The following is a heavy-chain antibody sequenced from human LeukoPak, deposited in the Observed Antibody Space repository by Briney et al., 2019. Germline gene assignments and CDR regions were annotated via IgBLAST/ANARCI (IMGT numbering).Heavy chain of an antibody. J-gene: IGHJ6*03. CDR2: INPSGGST. CDR3: TREKEGYNFGLDYYYYYMDV. V-gene: IGHV1-46*03. Sequence: GASVKVSCKASGYTFTGYYMHWVRQAPGQGLEWMGIINPSGGSTSYAQKFQGRVTMTRDMSTSTVYMELSSLQTEDTAVYYCTREKEGYNFGLDYYYYYMDVWGNGTTVTVSS. CDR1: GYTFTGYY. D-gene: IGHD5-18*01.